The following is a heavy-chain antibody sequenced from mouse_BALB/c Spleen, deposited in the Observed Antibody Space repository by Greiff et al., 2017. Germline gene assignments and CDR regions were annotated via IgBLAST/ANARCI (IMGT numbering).Heavy chain of an antibody. CDR3: ARSSFDY. CDR1: GFTFSSFG. CDR2: ISSGSSTI. V-gene: IGHV5-17*02. J-gene: IGHJ2*01. Sequence: EVKLMESGGGLVKPGGSLKLSCAASGFTFSSFGMHWVRQAPEKGLEWVAYISSGSSTIYYADTVKGRFTISRDNPKNTLFLQMTSLRSEDTAMYYCARSSFDYWGQGTTLTVSS.